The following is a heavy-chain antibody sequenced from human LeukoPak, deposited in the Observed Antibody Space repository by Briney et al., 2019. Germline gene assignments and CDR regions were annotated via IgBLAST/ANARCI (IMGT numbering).Heavy chain of an antibody. J-gene: IGHJ4*02. CDR3: ASGSRSYDSSGGDFDY. Sequence: SVKVSCKASGGTFSSYAISWVRQAPGQGLEWMGGIIPIFGTANYAQKFQGRVTITADESTSTAYMERSSLRSEDTAVYYWASGSRSYDSSGGDFDYWGQGTLVTVSS. V-gene: IGHV1-69*13. CDR2: IIPIFGTA. CDR1: GGTFSSYA. D-gene: IGHD3-22*01.